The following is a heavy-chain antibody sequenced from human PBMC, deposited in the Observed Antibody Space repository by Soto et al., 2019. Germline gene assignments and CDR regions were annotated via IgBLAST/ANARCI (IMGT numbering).Heavy chain of an antibody. V-gene: IGHV3-33*01. CDR2: IWYDGSNK. D-gene: IGHD2-15*01. J-gene: IGHJ4*02. Sequence: GGSLRLSCAASGFTFSSYGMHWVRQAPGKGLEWVAVIWYDGSNKYYADSVKGRFTISRDNSKNTLYLQMNSLRAEDTAVYYCARDRDITYYFDYWAREPRSPSPQ. CDR3: ARDRDITYYFDY. CDR1: GFTFSSYG.